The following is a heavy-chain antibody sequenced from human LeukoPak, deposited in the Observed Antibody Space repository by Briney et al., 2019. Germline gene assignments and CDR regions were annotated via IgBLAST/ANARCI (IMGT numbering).Heavy chain of an antibody. CDR3: ARDRGWPAVHFDL. J-gene: IGHJ4*02. D-gene: IGHD2-15*01. V-gene: IGHV3-7*01. Sequence: GGSLRLSCAASGFTFSSYWMSWVRQAPGTGLEWVANIKQDGSEKYYVDSVKGRFTVSRDNSKNMLYLQMNSLGAEDTALYYCARDRGWPAVHFDLWGQGTLVTVSS. CDR2: IKQDGSEK. CDR1: GFTFSSYW.